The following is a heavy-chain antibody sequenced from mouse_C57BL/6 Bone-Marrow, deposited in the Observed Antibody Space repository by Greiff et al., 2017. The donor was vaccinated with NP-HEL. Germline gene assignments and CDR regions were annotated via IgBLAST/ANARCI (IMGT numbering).Heavy chain of an antibody. CDR2: ISYDGSN. J-gene: IGHJ3*01. V-gene: IGHV3-6*01. CDR3: ARDRGAYDGYPFAY. D-gene: IGHD2-3*01. CDR1: GYSITSGYY. Sequence: EVKLQESGPGLVKPSQSLSLTCSVTGYSITSGYYWNWIRQFPGNKLEWMGYISYDGSNNYNPSLKNRISITRDTSKNQFFLKLNSVTTEDTATYYCARDRGAYDGYPFAYWGQGTLVTVSA.